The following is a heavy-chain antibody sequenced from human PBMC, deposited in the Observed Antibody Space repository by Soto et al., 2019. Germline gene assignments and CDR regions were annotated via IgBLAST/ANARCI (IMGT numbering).Heavy chain of an antibody. CDR3: ARGDYYDSSGPFSDAFDI. D-gene: IGHD3-22*01. V-gene: IGHV1-18*01. Sequence: GASVKVSCKASGYTFTSYGISWVRQAPGQGLEWMGWINTYSGNTNFAQKLQGRVTMTTDTSTSTAYMELNSLRVEDTAVYYCARGDYYDSSGPFSDAFDIWGQGTMVTVSS. CDR2: INTYSGNT. J-gene: IGHJ3*02. CDR1: GYTFTSYG.